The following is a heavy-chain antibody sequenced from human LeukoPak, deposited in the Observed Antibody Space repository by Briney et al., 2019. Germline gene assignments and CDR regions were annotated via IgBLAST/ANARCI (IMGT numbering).Heavy chain of an antibody. J-gene: IGHJ4*02. D-gene: IGHD2-8*01. CDR2: IYYSGTT. CDR3: ARESTSGFDY. CDR1: GGPICNY. V-gene: IGHV4-59*01. Sequence: SETLSLTCTVSGGPICNYWSWFRQPPGKGLEWIGYIYYSGTTNYNPSLKSRVTISLDTSKNQFSLKLSSVTAAATAVYYCARESTSGFDYWGQGTLVTVSS.